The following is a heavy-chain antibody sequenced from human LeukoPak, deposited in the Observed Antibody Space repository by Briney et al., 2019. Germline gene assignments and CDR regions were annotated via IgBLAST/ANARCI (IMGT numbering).Heavy chain of an antibody. CDR2: MAHGGYS. CDR3: ATRNADSFYFDY. Sequence: SETLSLTCGVSDDDIRMYNWWSWVRPSPGKGVEWIGEMAHGGYSNYNPSLKGRASISRDTSGSALSLTLPSVADSATAVYFCATRNADSFYFDYWGRGTLVTVSS. CDR1: DDDIRMYNW. D-gene: IGHD4-17*01. J-gene: IGHJ4*02. V-gene: IGHV4/OR15-8*02.